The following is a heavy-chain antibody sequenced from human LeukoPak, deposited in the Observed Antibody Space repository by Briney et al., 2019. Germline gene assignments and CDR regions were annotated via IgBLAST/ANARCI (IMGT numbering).Heavy chain of an antibody. CDR2: VGPSGASP. Sequence: GGSLRLSCAASGFTFNNYAISWVRQAPGKGLEWVSSVGPSGASPFYADSVKGRFTISRDIPKNTLYLQMNSLRAEDTATYFCAKGGIKRFGMVPDWFDPWGQGTLVTVSS. CDR1: GFTFNNYA. V-gene: IGHV3-23*01. CDR3: AKGGIKRFGMVPDWFDP. J-gene: IGHJ5*02. D-gene: IGHD3-3*01.